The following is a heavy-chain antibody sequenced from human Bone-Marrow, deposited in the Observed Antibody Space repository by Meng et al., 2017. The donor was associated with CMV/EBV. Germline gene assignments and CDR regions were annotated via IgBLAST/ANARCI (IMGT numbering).Heavy chain of an antibody. D-gene: IGHD6-6*01. CDR2: ISTSGSYR. CDR1: GFTFSSYN. CDR3: AMMAYSSSSGGFDI. Sequence: GESLKISCVACGFTFSSYNMNWVRQALGKRLEWVSSISTSGSYRYYAASVSGRFTISRDNAKNSLFLQMDSLRVEDTAVYYCAMMAYSSSSGGFDIWGQGTMVTVSS. J-gene: IGHJ3*02. V-gene: IGHV3-21*01.